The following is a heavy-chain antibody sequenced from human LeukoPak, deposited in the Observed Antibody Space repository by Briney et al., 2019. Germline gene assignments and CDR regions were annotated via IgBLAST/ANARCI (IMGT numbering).Heavy chain of an antibody. Sequence: GGSLRLSCAASGFTFSRYWMHWVRQAPGKGLMWVSRINSDGSSTSYADSEKRRFTISRDNDNHTPYVHMHSVSAEDTAVYYCARDQEGPFDYGGRGTLVTVSS. CDR3: ARDQEGPFDY. CDR2: INSDGSST. V-gene: IGHV3-74*01. J-gene: IGHJ4*02. CDR1: GFTFSRYW.